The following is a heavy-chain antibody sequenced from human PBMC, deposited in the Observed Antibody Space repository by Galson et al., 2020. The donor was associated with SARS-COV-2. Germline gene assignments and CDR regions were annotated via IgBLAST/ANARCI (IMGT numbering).Heavy chain of an antibody. CDR1: GVSISTTNY. J-gene: IGHJ2*01. V-gene: IGHV4-38-2*01. CDR2: DCPSGST. CDR3: ARQGVTMKFLLTVPGWFFDL. Sequence: SETLSFTGDVSGVSISTTNYWSWIWQAPGKGPEWIGSDCPSGSTYFNPSLKSRVCISLDTSTHQFSLRLTSVTAADTALYYCARQGVTMKFLLTVPGWFFDLWGRGTLVTVSS. D-gene: IGHD3-16*01.